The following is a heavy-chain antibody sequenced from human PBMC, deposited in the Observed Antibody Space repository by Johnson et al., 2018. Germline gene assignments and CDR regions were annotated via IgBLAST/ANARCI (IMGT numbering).Heavy chain of an antibody. Sequence: VQLVQSGAEVKKPGSSVKVSCKASGGTFSSYAISWVRQAPGQGLEWMGGIIPIFGTANYAQKFQGRVTITADEATSTAYMELSSLRSEDTAVYYCARGWQAGDRYYYYGMDVWGQGTTVTVSS. J-gene: IGHJ6*02. V-gene: IGHV1-69*01. CDR2: IIPIFGTA. CDR1: GGTFSSYA. D-gene: IGHD3-10*01. CDR3: ARGWQAGDRYYYYGMDV.